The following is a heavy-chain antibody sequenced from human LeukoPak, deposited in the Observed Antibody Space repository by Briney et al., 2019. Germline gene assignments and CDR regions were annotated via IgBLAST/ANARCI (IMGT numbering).Heavy chain of an antibody. V-gene: IGHV1-2*02. CDR3: ARTVGITMVRGVIWWFDP. J-gene: IGHJ5*02. CDR1: GYTFTSYG. CDR2: IKPNSGGT. Sequence: ASVKVSCKASGYTFTSYGISWVRQAPGQGLEWMGWIKPNSGGTRSAQKFQGRVTMTRDTSKNQFSLKLSSVTAADTAVYYCARTVGITMVRGVIWWFDPWGQGTLVTVSS. D-gene: IGHD3-10*01.